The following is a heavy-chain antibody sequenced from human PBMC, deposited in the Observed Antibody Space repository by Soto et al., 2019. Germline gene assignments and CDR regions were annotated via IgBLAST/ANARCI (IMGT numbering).Heavy chain of an antibody. CDR3: ARRGGVPAAIRTLIGEYFQH. Sequence: QVQLVESGGGVVQPGRSLRLSCAASGFTFSSYGMHWVRQAPGKGLEWVAVISYDGSNKYYADSVKGRFTISRDNSKNTLYLQRTSLRAEDTAVYYWARRGGVPAAIRTLIGEYFQHWGQGTLVTVSS. D-gene: IGHD2-2*02. CDR2: ISYDGSNK. CDR1: GFTFSSYG. V-gene: IGHV3-30*03. J-gene: IGHJ1*01.